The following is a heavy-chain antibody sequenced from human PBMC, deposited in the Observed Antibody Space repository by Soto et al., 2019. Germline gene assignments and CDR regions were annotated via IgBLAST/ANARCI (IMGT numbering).Heavy chain of an antibody. CDR1: GFTFSSYG. D-gene: IGHD6-6*01. CDR2: VWYDGSNK. V-gene: IGHV3-33*01. CDR3: ARDASRADYYYGMDV. Sequence: GGTLRLSCAASGFTFSSYGMHWVRMAPGKGLGRVGVVWYDGSNKYYGHSVKSRFTISRDNSKNTLYLKMSSLRAEDTAVYYCARDASRADYYYGMDVWGQGTTVTVSS. J-gene: IGHJ6*02.